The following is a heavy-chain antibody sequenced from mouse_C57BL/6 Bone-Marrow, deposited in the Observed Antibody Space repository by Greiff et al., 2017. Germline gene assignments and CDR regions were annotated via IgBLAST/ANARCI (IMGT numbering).Heavy chain of an antibody. CDR2: ISSGGSYT. CDR1: GFTFSSYG. Sequence: DVTLVESGGDLVKPGGSLKLSCAASGFTFSSYGMSWVRQTPDKRLEWVATISSGGSYTYYPDSVKGRFTISRDNAKNTLYLQMSSLKSEDTAMYYCARQGYGYLDYWGQGTTLTVSS. J-gene: IGHJ2*01. CDR3: ARQGYGYLDY. D-gene: IGHD2-10*02. V-gene: IGHV5-6*02.